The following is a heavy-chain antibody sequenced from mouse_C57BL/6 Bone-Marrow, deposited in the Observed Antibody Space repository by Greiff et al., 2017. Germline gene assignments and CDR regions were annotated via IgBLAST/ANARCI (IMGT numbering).Heavy chain of an antibody. J-gene: IGHJ4*01. CDR3: ARGNWPGAMDY. CDR1: GYTFTSYG. D-gene: IGHD4-1*02. CDR2: IYPRSGNT. Sequence: QVQLQQSGAELARPGASVKLSCKASGYTFTSYGISWVKQRTGQGLEWIGEIYPRSGNTYYNEKFKGKATLTADKSSSTAYMELRSLTSEDSAVYFCARGNWPGAMDYCGQGTSVTVSS. V-gene: IGHV1-81*01.